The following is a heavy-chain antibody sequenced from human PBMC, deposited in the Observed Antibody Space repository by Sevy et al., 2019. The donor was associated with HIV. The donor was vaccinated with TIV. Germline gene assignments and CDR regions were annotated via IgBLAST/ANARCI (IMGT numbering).Heavy chain of an antibody. J-gene: IGHJ4*02. CDR3: AREYSSGWYNDY. D-gene: IGHD6-19*01. V-gene: IGHV3-30-3*01. CDR2: ISYDGSNK. CDR1: GFTFSSYA. Sequence: GGSLRLSCAASGFTFSSYAMHWVRQAPGKGLEWVAVISYDGSNKYYADSVKGRFTISRDNSKNTLYLQMNSLRAEDTAVYYCAREYSSGWYNDYWGQGTLVTVPS.